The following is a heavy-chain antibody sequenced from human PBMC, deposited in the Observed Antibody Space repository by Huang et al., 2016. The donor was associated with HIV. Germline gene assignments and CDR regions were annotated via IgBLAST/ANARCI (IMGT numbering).Heavy chain of an antibody. V-gene: IGHV1-2*02. CDR3: ARAVVRGLIIRFDP. Sequence: QVQLVQSGAEVKKPGASVKVSCRTSGYIFTDYYIHWGRQAPGQGLEGMGWVNPKSGATNQAQRFQGRLHMTTDTSTSAVYMELANLRSDDTAVYYCARAVVRGLIIRFDPWGQGTLVTVSS. CDR2: VNPKSGAT. J-gene: IGHJ5*02. D-gene: IGHD3-10*01. CDR1: GYIFTDYY.